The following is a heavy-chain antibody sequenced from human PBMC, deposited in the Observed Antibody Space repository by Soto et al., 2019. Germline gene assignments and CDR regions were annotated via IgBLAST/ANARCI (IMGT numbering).Heavy chain of an antibody. Sequence: QVQLVQSGTEVKKPGSSVRVSCKASGGAFRTYAFSWVRQTPGQGLEWMGAIMPVFGTATYAQQFQGRITITADESTSMGYMELTTARPEDAAVFFCAASRGFYAGMDVWGQGTTVIVS. V-gene: IGHV1-69*01. CDR2: IMPVFGTA. D-gene: IGHD3-16*01. CDR1: GGAFRTYA. J-gene: IGHJ6*02. CDR3: AASRGFYAGMDV.